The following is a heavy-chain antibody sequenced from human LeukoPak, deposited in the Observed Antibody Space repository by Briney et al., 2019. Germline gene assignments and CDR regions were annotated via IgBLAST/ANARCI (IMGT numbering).Heavy chain of an antibody. Sequence: GGYLRLSCAASGFTFSSYWMHWVRQAPKKGLVWVSRINSDGSSTSYVDSVKGRVTSSRDNAKNTLCLQMNSLRAQDTAVYYCARVRSDYYDSRVDYWGQGTLVTVSS. CDR3: ARVRSDYYDSRVDY. D-gene: IGHD3-22*01. V-gene: IGHV3-74*01. J-gene: IGHJ4*02. CDR2: INSDGSST. CDR1: GFTFSSYW.